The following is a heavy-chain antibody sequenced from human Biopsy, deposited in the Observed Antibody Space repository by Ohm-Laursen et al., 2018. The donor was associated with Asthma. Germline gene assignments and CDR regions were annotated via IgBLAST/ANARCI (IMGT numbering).Heavy chain of an antibody. Sequence: AASVKVSCKASGYTFISYAIHWVRQAPGQRLEWMGWINAGNGNTKYSQKFQGRVTITRDTSASTAYMELSSLRSEDTAVYYCARTYYDFLTEQVNDAFAIWGQGTMVTVSS. J-gene: IGHJ3*02. CDR2: INAGNGNT. CDR3: ARTYYDFLTEQVNDAFAI. V-gene: IGHV1-3*01. D-gene: IGHD3-9*01. CDR1: GYTFISYA.